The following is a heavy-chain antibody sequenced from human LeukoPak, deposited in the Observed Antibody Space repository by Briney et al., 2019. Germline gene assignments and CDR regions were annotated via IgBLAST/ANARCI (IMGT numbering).Heavy chain of an antibody. Sequence: PGGSLRLSCAASGFTFSSYNMNWVRQAPGKGLEWVSSITSGSSYIYYADSVKGRFTISRDNAKNSLYLQMNSLRAEDTAVYYCARDPYSGSYGNYYYYFMDVWGRGTTVTISS. CDR3: ARDPYSGSYGNYYYYFMDV. CDR1: GFTFSSYN. D-gene: IGHD1-26*01. CDR2: ITSGSSYI. J-gene: IGHJ6*03. V-gene: IGHV3-21*01.